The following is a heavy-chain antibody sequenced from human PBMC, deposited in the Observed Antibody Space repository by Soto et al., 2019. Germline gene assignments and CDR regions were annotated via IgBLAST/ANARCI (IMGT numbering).Heavy chain of an antibody. Sequence: GGSLRLSCAASGFTFSSYWMSWVRQAPGKGLEWVANIKQEGSEKYYVDSVKGRFTISRDNAKNSLYLQMNSLRAEDTAVYYCAFDMENYYYMDVWGKGTTVTVSS. CDR2: IKQEGSEK. V-gene: IGHV3-7*01. J-gene: IGHJ6*03. CDR1: GFTFSSYW. CDR3: AFDMENYYYMDV. D-gene: IGHD3-9*01.